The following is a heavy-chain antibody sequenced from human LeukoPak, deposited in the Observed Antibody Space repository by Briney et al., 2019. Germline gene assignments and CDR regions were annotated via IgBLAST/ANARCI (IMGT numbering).Heavy chain of an antibody. J-gene: IGHJ6*03. V-gene: IGHV3-48*01. CDR2: ISSSSSTI. CDR1: GFTFSSYS. Sequence: GGSLRLSCAASGFTFSSYSMNWVRQAPGKGLEWVSYISSSSSTIYYADSVKGRFTISRDNAKNSLYLQMNSLRAEDTAVYYCARSPVYWYDPPWYYYYYYMDVWGKGTTVTISS. D-gene: IGHD2-8*02. CDR3: ARSPVYWYDPPWYYYYYYMDV.